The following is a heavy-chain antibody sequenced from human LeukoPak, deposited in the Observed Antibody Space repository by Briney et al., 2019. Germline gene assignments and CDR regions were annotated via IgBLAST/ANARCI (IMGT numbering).Heavy chain of an antibody. J-gene: IGHJ4*02. CDR3: ARDLWSIAAAGHFDY. CDR2: ISAYNGNT. CDR1: GYTFTSYG. Sequence: ASVKVSCKASGYTFTSYGISWVRQAPGQGLEWTGWISAYNGNTKYAQKLQGRVTMTTDTSTSTAFMELRSLRSDDTAVYYCARDLWSIAAAGHFDYWGQGTLVTVSS. V-gene: IGHV1-18*01. D-gene: IGHD6-13*01.